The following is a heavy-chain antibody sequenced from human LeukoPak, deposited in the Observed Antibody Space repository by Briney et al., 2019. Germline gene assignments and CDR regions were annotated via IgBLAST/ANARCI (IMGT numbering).Heavy chain of an antibody. D-gene: IGHD6-19*01. Sequence: GGSLRLSCAASGFTFSSYWMTWVRQAPGRGLEWVGNIKRDGSERYYVDSVKGRFTISRDNAKNSLYLEMNSLRAEDTAVYYCARGSQSSGWYGPNSWGQGTLVTVSS. V-gene: IGHV3-7*01. CDR1: GFTFSSYW. J-gene: IGHJ4*02. CDR2: IKRDGSER. CDR3: ARGSQSSGWYGPNS.